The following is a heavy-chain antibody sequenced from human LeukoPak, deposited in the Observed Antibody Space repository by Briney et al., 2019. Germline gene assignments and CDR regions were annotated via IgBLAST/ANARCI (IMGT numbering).Heavy chain of an antibody. CDR2: IYPGDSDT. D-gene: IGHD6-25*01. CDR3: ARLGSAWGDYYYGMDV. V-gene: IGHV5-51*01. Sequence: GESLKISCKGSGYSFTSYWIGWVRQTPGKGLEWMGIIYPGDSDTRYSPSFQGQVTISADKSISTAYLQWSSLKASDTAMYYCARLGSAWGDYYYGMDVWGQGTTVTVSS. J-gene: IGHJ6*02. CDR1: GYSFTSYW.